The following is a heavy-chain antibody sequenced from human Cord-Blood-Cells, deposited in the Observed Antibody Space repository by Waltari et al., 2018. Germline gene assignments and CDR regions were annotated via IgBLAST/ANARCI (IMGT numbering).Heavy chain of an antibody. CDR3: TTGWEAPYAFDI. V-gene: IGHV3-15*01. CDR2: IKSKTDGGTT. J-gene: IGHJ3*02. CDR1: GFTFSNAW. D-gene: IGHD1-26*01. Sequence: EVQLVESGGGLVKPGGSLRLSCAASGFTFSNAWMSWLRKAPGKGLEWVGRIKSKTDGGTTDYAAPVKGRFTISRDDSKNTLYLQMNSLKTEDTAVYYCTTGWEAPYAFDIWGQGTMVTVSS.